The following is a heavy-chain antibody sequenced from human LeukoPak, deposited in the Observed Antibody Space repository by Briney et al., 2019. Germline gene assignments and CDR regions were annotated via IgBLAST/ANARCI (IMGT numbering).Heavy chain of an antibody. J-gene: IGHJ5*02. CDR2: ISAYNGNT. CDR1: GYTFTSYG. D-gene: IGHD3-3*01. CDR3: ARDRGGYDFWSGYYYWFDP. Sequence: ASVKVSCKASGYTFTSYGISWVRQAPGQGLEWMGWISAYNGNTNYAQKLQGRVTITADESTSTAYMELSSLRSEDTAVYYCARDRGGYDFWSGYYYWFDPWGQGTLVTVSS. V-gene: IGHV1-18*01.